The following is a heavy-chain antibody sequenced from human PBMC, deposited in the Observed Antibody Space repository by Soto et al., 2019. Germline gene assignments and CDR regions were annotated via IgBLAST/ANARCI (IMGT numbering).Heavy chain of an antibody. J-gene: IGHJ4*02. V-gene: IGHV3-21*01. CDR3: ARDVCSGGSCYSEMPIDY. D-gene: IGHD2-15*01. CDR1: GFTFSSYS. CDR2: ISSSSSYI. Sequence: GSLRLSCAASGFTFSSYSMNWVRQAPGKGLEWVSSISSSSSYIYYADSVKGRFTISRDNAKNSLYLQMNSLRAEDTAVYYCARDVCSGGSCYSEMPIDYWGQGTLVTVSS.